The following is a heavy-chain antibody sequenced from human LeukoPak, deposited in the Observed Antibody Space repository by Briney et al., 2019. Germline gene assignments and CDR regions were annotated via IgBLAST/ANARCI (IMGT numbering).Heavy chain of an antibody. CDR3: ARDVHYYDSSGYPHDAFDI. Sequence: SETLSLACTVSGGSISSGNYYWSWIRQPAGEGLEWIGRVWTDGGASYKPSLKSRVTISVDTSKNQFSLKLSSVTAADTAVYYCARDVHYYDSSGYPHDAFDIWGQGTMVTVSS. CDR1: GGSISSGNYY. CDR2: VWTDGGA. J-gene: IGHJ3*02. D-gene: IGHD3-22*01. V-gene: IGHV4-61*02.